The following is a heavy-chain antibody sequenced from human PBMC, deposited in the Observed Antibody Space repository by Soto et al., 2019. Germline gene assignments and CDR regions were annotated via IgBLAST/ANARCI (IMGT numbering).Heavy chain of an antibody. Sequence: QVQLVQSGADVKKPGSSVKVSCKASGATFSSSTFTWVRQAPGQGLEWMGRIIPMFGITNSAQKFQGRLGITADESTNTVFMDMSSLISDDTAIYYCATVALTFGVVLNAWGQGSLVTVSS. CDR3: ATVALTFGVVLNA. V-gene: IGHV1-69*02. J-gene: IGHJ4*02. CDR1: GATFSSST. D-gene: IGHD3-16*01. CDR2: IIPMFGIT.